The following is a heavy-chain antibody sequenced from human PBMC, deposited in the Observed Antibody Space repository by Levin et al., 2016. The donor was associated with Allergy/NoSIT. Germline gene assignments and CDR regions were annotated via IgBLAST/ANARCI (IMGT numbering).Heavy chain of an antibody. CDR2: ISSNGGSR. J-gene: IGHJ2*01. D-gene: IGHD2-2*01. CDR3: VKAISHSYQFDL. V-gene: IGHV3-64D*06. Sequence: GESLKISCSASGFTFSNYAMHWVRQAPGKGLEYVSTISSNGGSRYYANSMKGKFTISRDNSENTLFLQMTSLRTEDTAVYYCVKAISHSYQFDLWGRGTLVTVSS. CDR1: GFTFSNYA.